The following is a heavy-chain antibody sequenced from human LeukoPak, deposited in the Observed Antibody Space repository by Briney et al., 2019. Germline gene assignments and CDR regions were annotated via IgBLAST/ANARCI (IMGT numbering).Heavy chain of an antibody. CDR2: ISGSGGST. J-gene: IGHJ4*02. D-gene: IGHD1-26*01. Sequence: PGGSLRLSCAASGFTLSSYAMSWVRQAPGKGLEWVSAISGSGGSTYYADSVKGRFTISRDNSKNTLYLQMNSLRAEDTAVYYCAKDQSVVYSGSYYRYFDYWGQGTLVTVSS. V-gene: IGHV3-23*01. CDR1: GFTLSSYA. CDR3: AKDQSVVYSGSYYRYFDY.